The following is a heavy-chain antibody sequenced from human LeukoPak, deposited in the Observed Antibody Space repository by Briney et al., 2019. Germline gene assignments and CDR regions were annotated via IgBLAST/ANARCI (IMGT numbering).Heavy chain of an antibody. CDR2: IHYSGDT. CDR1: GGSISSYY. V-gene: IGHV4-59*01. D-gene: IGHD3-16*01. J-gene: IGHJ4*02. CDR3: ARYDWDKYFDY. Sequence: PSETLSLTCTVSGGSISSYYWSWVRQSPGKGLEWIGYIHYSGDTNYNPSLKSRVTMSVDTSKNQFSLKLSSVTASDTAVYYCARYDWDKYFDYWGQGALVTVSS.